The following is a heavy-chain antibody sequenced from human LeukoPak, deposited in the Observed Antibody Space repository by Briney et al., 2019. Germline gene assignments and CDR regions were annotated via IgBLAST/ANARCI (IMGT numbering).Heavy chain of an antibody. Sequence: GASVKVSCKASGYTFTGYYMHWVRQAPGQGLEWMGWINPNSGGTNYAQKFQGRVTMTRDTSISTAYMELSRLRSDDTAVYYCARGRAAVAGEAAFDIWGQGTMVTVSS. D-gene: IGHD6-19*01. CDR2: INPNSGGT. CDR1: GYTFTGYY. J-gene: IGHJ3*02. V-gene: IGHV1-2*02. CDR3: ARGRAAVAGEAAFDI.